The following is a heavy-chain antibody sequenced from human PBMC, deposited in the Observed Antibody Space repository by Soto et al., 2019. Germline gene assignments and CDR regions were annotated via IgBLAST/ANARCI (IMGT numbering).Heavy chain of an antibody. D-gene: IGHD3-10*01. CDR3: VKHYISGKRAFDY. CDR2: SPTSGDA. CDR1: GFIFTAYG. V-gene: IGHV3-23*01. Sequence: PGGSLRLSCAASGFIFTAYGMSWVRQAPGKGLEWVSVSPTSGDARYADSVKGRLSFSRDNSKNTVYLQMNSLRADDTALYFCVKHYISGKRAFDYWGQGTQVTVSS. J-gene: IGHJ4*02.